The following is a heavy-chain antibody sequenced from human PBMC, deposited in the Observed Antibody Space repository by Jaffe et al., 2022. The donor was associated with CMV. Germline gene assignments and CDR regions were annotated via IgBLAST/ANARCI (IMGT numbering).Heavy chain of an antibody. J-gene: IGHJ6*03. Sequence: EVQLVQSGAEVKKPGESLKISCKGSGYSFTSYWIGWVRQMPGKGLEWMGIIYPGDSDTRYSPSFQGQVTISADKSISTAYLQWSSLKASDTAMYYCARTVLWPAYYYYYYMDVWGKGTTVTVSS. V-gene: IGHV5-51*01. CDR1: GYSFTSYW. D-gene: IGHD1-1*01. CDR2: IYPGDSDT. CDR3: ARTVLWPAYYYYYYMDV.